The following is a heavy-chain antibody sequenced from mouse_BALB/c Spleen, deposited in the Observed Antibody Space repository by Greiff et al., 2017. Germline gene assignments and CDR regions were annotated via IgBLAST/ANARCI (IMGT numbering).Heavy chain of an antibody. J-gene: IGHJ4*01. D-gene: IGHD1-1*01. CDR1: GFTFSDFY. CDR2: SRNKANDYTT. CDR3: ARDHYYGSSGAMDY. V-gene: IGHV7-1*02. Sequence: EVMLVESGGGLVQPGGSLRLSCATSGFTFSDFYMEWVRQPPGKRLEWIAASRNKANDYTTEYSASVKGRFIVSRDTSQSILYLQMNALRAEDTAIYYCARDHYYGSSGAMDYWGQGTSVTVSS.